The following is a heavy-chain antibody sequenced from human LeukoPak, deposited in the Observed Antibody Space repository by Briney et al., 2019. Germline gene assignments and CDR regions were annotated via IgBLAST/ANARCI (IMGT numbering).Heavy chain of an antibody. D-gene: IGHD3/OR15-3a*01. CDR1: GFTFSSYE. CDR3: ARAMAPWTGGNWFDP. J-gene: IGHJ5*02. CDR2: ISSSGSTI. Sequence: QSGGPLRLSCAASGFTFSSYEMNWVRQAPGKGLEWVSYISSSGSTIYYADSVKGRFTISRDNAKNSLYLQMNSLRAEDTAVYYCARAMAPWTGGNWFDPWGQGTLVTVSS. V-gene: IGHV3-48*03.